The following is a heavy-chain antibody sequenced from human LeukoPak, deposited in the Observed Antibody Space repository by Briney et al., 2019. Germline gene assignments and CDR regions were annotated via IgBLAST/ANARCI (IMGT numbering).Heavy chain of an antibody. CDR2: ISGSGDST. Sequence: GGSLRLSCAASGFTFSSYAMSWVRQAPGKGLEWVSAISGSGDSTYYADSVKGRFTFSRDNSKNTLYLQMNSLRAEDTAVYYCAKSPLDWLLSADFDYWGQGTLVTVSS. CDR3: AKSPLDWLLSADFDY. J-gene: IGHJ4*02. V-gene: IGHV3-23*01. D-gene: IGHD3-9*01. CDR1: GFTFSSYA.